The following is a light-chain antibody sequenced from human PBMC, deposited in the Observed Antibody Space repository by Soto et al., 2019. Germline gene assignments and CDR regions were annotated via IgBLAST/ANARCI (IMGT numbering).Light chain of an antibody. CDR1: QGISTW. CDR2: TAS. CDR3: QQLNSYPLT. Sequence: DIQMTQSPSSVSASVGDRVTITCRASQGISTWLAWYQQKAGKAPKLLIYTASTLETGVPSRFSGGGSGTEFTLSISNLQPEDFATYYCQQLNSYPLTFGGGTKVDI. V-gene: IGKV1D-12*01. J-gene: IGKJ4*01.